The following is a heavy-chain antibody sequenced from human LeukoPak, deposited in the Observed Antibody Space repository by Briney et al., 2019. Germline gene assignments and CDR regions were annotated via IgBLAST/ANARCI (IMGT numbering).Heavy chain of an antibody. D-gene: IGHD3-22*01. Sequence: SETLSLTCTVSGYSISSGYYWGWIRQPPGKGLEWIGSIYYSGSTYYNPSLKSRVTISVDTSKNQFSLKLSSVTAADTAVYYCARVYDSSGYHTFDYWGQGTLVTVSS. CDR3: ARVYDSSGYHTFDY. J-gene: IGHJ4*02. CDR1: GYSISSGYY. CDR2: IYYSGST. V-gene: IGHV4-38-2*02.